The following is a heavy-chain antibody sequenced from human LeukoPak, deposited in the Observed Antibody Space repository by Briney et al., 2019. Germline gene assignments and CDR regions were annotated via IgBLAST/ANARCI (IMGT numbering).Heavy chain of an antibody. V-gene: IGHV4-61*05. D-gene: IGHD2-15*01. CDR2: IYSSGST. CDR1: GGSISSSSYY. CDR3: ARSPGLACSGGSCHFDF. Sequence: PSETLSLTCTVCGGSISSSSYYWSWIRHPPGKGLEWIGYIYSSGSTNYNPSIKSRVTISEDTSKNQFCLKLNSVPAADTAVYYCARSPGLACSGGSCHFDFWGQGTLVTVSS. J-gene: IGHJ4*02.